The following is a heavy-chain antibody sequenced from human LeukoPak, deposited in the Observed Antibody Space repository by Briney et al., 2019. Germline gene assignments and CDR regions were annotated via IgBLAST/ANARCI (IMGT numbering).Heavy chain of an antibody. V-gene: IGHV1-24*01. CDR3: ATLLGYCSGGSCYENYYYGMDV. Sequence: ASVTVSCKVSGYTLTELSMHWVRQAPGKGLEWMGGFDPEDGETIYAQKFQGRVTMTEDTSTDTAYMELSSLRSEDTAVYYCATLLGYCSGGSCYENYYYGMDVWGQGTTVTVSS. J-gene: IGHJ6*02. CDR2: FDPEDGET. D-gene: IGHD2-15*01. CDR1: GYTLTELS.